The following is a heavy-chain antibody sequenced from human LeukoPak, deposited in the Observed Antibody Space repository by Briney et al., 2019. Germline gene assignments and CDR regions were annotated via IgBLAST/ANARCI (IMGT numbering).Heavy chain of an antibody. V-gene: IGHV3-20*04. J-gene: IGHJ4*02. CDR3: AREAYDSSGYSSPFDY. CDR2: INWNGGST. Sequence: GGSLRLSCAASGFTFDDNGMSWVRQAPGKGLEWVSGINWNGGSTGYADSVKGRFTISRDNAKNSLYLQMNSLRAEDTALYYCAREAYDSSGYSSPFDYWGQGTLVTVSS. CDR1: GFTFDDNG. D-gene: IGHD3-22*01.